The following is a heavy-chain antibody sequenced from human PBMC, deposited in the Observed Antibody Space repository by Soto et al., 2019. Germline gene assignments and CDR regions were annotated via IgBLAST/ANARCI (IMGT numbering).Heavy chain of an antibody. J-gene: IGHJ4*02. Sequence: SETLSLTCTVSGGSISSYYWSWIRQPPGKGLEWIGYIYYSGSTNYNPSLKSRVTISVDTSKNQFSLKLSSVTAADTAVYYCASGRGYSYFDYWGPGTLVTVSS. CDR2: IYYSGST. V-gene: IGHV4-59*01. CDR1: GGSISSYY. D-gene: IGHD5-18*01. CDR3: ASGRGYSYFDY.